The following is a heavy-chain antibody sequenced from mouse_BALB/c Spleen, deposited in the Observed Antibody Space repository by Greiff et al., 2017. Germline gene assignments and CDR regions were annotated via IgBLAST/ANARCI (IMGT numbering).Heavy chain of an antibody. CDR3: ARDIIYYGTYYAMDY. D-gene: IGHD1-1*01. Sequence: EVKLQESGGGLVQPGGSLRLSCATSGFTFTDYYMSWVRQPPGKALEWLGFIRNKANGYTTEYSASVKGRFTISRDNSQSILYLQMNTLRAEDSASYYCARDIIYYGTYYAMDYWGQGTSVTVSS. V-gene: IGHV7-3*02. CDR2: IRNKANGYTT. J-gene: IGHJ4*01. CDR1: GFTFTDYY.